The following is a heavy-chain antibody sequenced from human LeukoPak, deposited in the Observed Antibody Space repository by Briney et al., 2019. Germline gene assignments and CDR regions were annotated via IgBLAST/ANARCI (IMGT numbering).Heavy chain of an antibody. Sequence: AGGFLRLSCAASGFTLRSYAMNWFRPAPGKGLEWVSSITRSSSYIYYADSVKGRFTISRDNAKNSLFLQVNSLRAEDTALYYCATSGGGGNYPLDYWGQGTLVTVSS. J-gene: IGHJ4*02. CDR3: ATSGGGGNYPLDY. D-gene: IGHD1-26*01. V-gene: IGHV3-21*01. CDR2: ITRSSSYI. CDR1: GFTLRSYA.